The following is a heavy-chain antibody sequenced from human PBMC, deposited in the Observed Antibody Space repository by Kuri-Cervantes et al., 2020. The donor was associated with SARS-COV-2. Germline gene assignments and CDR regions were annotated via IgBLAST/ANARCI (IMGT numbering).Heavy chain of an antibody. CDR1: GFTFSSYW. J-gene: IGHJ3*02. CDR2: IKQDGSEK. CDR3: ARVRGYSYGRDAFDI. V-gene: IGHV3-7*01. D-gene: IGHD5-18*01. Sequence: GGSLRLSCAASGFTFSSYWMSWVRQAPGKGLEWVANIKQDGSEKYYVDSVKGRFTISRDNAKNSLYLQMNSLRAEDTAVYYCARVRGYSYGRDAFDIWGQGTMVTVSS.